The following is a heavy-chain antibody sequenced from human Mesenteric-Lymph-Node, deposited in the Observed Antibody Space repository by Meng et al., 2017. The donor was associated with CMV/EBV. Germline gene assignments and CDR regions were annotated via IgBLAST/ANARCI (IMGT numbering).Heavy chain of an antibody. CDR1: GFPVSSNC. Sequence: SGFPVSSNCMSWVRQAPGKGLEWVSVIYTGGSTYHADSVKGRFTISRDNSKDILFLQMNSLRAEDTAVYYCANDRFRITVSAVPEDYWGQGTLVTVSS. CDR2: IYTGGST. V-gene: IGHV3-53*01. D-gene: IGHD6-19*01. CDR3: ANDRFRITVSAVPEDY. J-gene: IGHJ4*02.